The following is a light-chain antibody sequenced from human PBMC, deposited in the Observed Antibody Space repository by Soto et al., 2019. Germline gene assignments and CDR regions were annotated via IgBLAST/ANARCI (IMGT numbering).Light chain of an antibody. CDR3: QQYGSSWT. J-gene: IGKJ1*01. CDR1: QSVSSN. Sequence: EIVMTQSPAILSASPGERATLSCRASQSVSSNLAWYKQKPGQAPRLLIYGASSRATGIPDRFSGSGSGTDFTLTISRLEPEDFAVYYCQQYGSSWTFGQGTKLDIK. V-gene: IGKV3-20*01. CDR2: GAS.